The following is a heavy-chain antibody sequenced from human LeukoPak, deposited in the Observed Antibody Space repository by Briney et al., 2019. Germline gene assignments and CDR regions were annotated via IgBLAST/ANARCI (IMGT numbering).Heavy chain of an antibody. CDR1: GYTLTKLS. J-gene: IGHJ5*02. V-gene: IGHV1-24*01. D-gene: IGHD3-10*01. Sequence: GASVNVSCKVSGYTLTKLSMHWVRQAPGKGLEWMGGFDPEDGETIYAQKFQGRVTMTEDTSTDTAYMELSSLRSDDTAVYYCARGDKKENLSGPSGYFDPWGQGSLVTVSS. CDR3: ARGDKKENLSGPSGYFDP. CDR2: FDPEDGET.